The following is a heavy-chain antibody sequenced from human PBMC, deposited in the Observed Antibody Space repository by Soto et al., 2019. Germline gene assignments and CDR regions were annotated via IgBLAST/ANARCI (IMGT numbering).Heavy chain of an antibody. CDR2: IRGFSPYT. J-gene: IGHJ6*02. CDR1: GFTFRTYT. Sequence: GGSLRLSCISSGFTFRTYTMNWVRQAPGKGLEWVSGIRGFSPYTFYAESVRGRSTISRDNAKNSLFLQMDSLRAEDTAVYYCARDRGYDAHDYYYNAMDVWGQGTTVTVSS. V-gene: IGHV3-21*01. CDR3: ARDRGYDAHDYYYNAMDV. D-gene: IGHD3-10*01.